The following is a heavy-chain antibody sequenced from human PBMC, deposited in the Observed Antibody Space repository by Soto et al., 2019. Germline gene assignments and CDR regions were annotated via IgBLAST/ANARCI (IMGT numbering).Heavy chain of an antibody. CDR1: GGTFSSYA. V-gene: IGHV1-69*12. D-gene: IGHD6-13*01. CDR3: ARGLIAAAGSEGDHYYYYGMDV. J-gene: IGHJ6*02. CDR2: IIPIFGTA. Sequence: QVQLVQSGAEVKKPGSSVKVSCKASGGTFSSYAISWVRQAPGQGLEWMGGIIPIFGTANYAQKFQGRVTITADDYTSTAYMELSSLRSEDTAVYSCARGLIAAAGSEGDHYYYYGMDVWGHGTTVTVSS.